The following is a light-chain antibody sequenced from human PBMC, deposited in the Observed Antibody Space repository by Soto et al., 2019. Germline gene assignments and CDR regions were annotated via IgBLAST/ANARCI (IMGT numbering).Light chain of an antibody. J-gene: IGKJ1*01. V-gene: IGKV3-15*01. CDR3: QQYHNLWT. CDR1: QSVSSN. CDR2: GAS. Sequence: EIVTTQSPATLSVSRGERATLSCRASQSVSSNLSWYQQKPGQAPRLRIYGASTRATGIPAGFSGSGSGTEFTLTISSLQSEDFAVYYCQQYHNLWTFGQGTKVDI.